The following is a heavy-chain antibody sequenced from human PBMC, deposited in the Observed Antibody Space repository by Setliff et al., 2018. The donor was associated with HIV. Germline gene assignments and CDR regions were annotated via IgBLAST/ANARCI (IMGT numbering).Heavy chain of an antibody. CDR3: ARGPLSSLWTGFYTGAFDI. D-gene: IGHD3-3*01. CDR1: GYSFTSYW. J-gene: IGHJ3*02. V-gene: IGHV5-51*01. Sequence: PGESLKISCKSSGYSFTSYWIGWVRQMPGKGLEWMGIIYPDDSDTRYSPSFQGQVTISADKPISTAYLQWSSLKASDTAMYYCARGPLSSLWTGFYTGAFDIWGQGIMVTVSS. CDR2: IYPDDSDT.